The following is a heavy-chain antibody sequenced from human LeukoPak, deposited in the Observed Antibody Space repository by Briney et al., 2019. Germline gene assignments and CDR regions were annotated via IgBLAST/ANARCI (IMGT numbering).Heavy chain of an antibody. CDR1: GGPIRSYY. J-gene: IGHJ5*02. V-gene: IGHV4-4*07. Sequence: PSAPLSLPCTVSGGPIRSYYWSGIRQPAGKGLEWIGRISASGSTNSAPSLRSRVTMSVDTSTNQFSLKLSSVTAADTAVYYCATDISWFDPWGRGTLVTVSS. CDR2: ISASGST. CDR3: ATDISWFDP.